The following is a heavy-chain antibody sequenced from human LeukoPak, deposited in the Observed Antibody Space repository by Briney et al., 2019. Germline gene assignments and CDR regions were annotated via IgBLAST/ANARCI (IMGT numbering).Heavy chain of an antibody. CDR3: ARGKEWLTFGI. Sequence: SETLSLTCTVSGGSISSYYWSWIRQPPGKGLEWIGYIYYSGSTNYNPSLKSRVTISVDTSKNQFSLKLSSVTAADTAVYYCARGKEWLTFGIWGQGTMVTVSS. CDR2: IYYSGST. D-gene: IGHD6-19*01. V-gene: IGHV4-59*01. CDR1: GGSISSYY. J-gene: IGHJ3*02.